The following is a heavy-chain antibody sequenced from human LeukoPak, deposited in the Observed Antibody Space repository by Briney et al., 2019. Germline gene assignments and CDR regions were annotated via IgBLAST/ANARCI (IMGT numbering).Heavy chain of an antibody. D-gene: IGHD6-13*01. CDR1: GGSIRTSSHY. V-gene: IGHV4-39*07. CDR3: ASTRSSWAVDAFDI. Sequence: PSETLSLTCTVSGGSIRTSSHYWGWIRQPPGKGLEWIGIIYYSGATYYNPSLNSRVTISVGTSKNQFSLRLTSVTAADTAVYYCASTRSSWAVDAFDIWGQGTMVTVSS. CDR2: IYYSGAT. J-gene: IGHJ3*02.